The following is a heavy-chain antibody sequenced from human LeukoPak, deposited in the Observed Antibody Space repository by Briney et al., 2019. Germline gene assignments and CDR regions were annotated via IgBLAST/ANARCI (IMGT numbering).Heavy chain of an antibody. CDR1: GGSFSGYY. Sequence: SETLSLTCAVYGGSFSGYYWSWIRQPPGKGLEWIGEINHSGSTNYNPSLKGRVTISVDTSKNQFSLKLSSVTAADTAVYYCARGSGHFDYWGQGTLVAVSS. CDR2: INHSGST. V-gene: IGHV4-34*01. CDR3: ARGSGHFDY. J-gene: IGHJ4*02.